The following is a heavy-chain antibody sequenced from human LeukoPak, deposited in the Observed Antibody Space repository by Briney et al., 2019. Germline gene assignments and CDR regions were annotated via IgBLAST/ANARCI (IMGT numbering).Heavy chain of an antibody. V-gene: IGHV3-30*02. CDR1: GFTFSSYG. Sequence: GGSLRLSCGASGFTFSSYGMHWVRQAPGKGLEWVAFIRYDGSNKYYADSVKGRFTISRDNSKNTLYLQMNSLRAEDTAVYYCAREGGGYPDDAFDIWGQGTMVTVSS. D-gene: IGHD3-16*01. CDR3: AREGGGYPDDAFDI. CDR2: IRYDGSNK. J-gene: IGHJ3*02.